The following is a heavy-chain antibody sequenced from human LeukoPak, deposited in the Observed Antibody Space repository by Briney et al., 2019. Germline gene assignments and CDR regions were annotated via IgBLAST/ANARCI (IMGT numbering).Heavy chain of an antibody. CDR3: ASRSSARLIDY. J-gene: IGHJ4*02. CDR2: INPNIGDT. Sequence: ASVKVSCKASGYTFTGYYMHWVRQAPGQGLEWMGRINPNIGDTNYAQKFQGRVTMTRDTSISTAYMELSRLRSDDTAVYYCASRSSARLIDYWGQGTLVTVSS. V-gene: IGHV1-2*06. CDR1: GYTFTGYY.